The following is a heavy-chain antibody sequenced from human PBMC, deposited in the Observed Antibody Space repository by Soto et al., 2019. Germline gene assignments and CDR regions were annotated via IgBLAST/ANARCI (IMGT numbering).Heavy chain of an antibody. CDR2: IYPGDSDT. CDR1: GYSFISYW. CDR3: ARHPSSYGAAYYYYGMDV. D-gene: IGHD2-2*01. V-gene: IGHV5-51*01. J-gene: IGHJ6*02. Sequence: PGESLKISCKGSGYSFISYWIGWVRQLPGKGLEWMGIIYPGDSDTRYSPSFQGQVTISADKSISTAYLQWSSLKASDTAMYYCARHPSSYGAAYYYYGMDVWGQGTTVTVSS.